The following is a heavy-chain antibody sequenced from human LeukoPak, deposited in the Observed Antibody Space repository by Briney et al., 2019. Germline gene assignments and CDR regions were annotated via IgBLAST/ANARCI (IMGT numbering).Heavy chain of an antibody. CDR3: ARGGDDYGGNPNYDY. V-gene: IGHV4-59*12. CDR2: IYYSGST. D-gene: IGHD4-23*01. J-gene: IGHJ4*02. CDR1: GGSISSYY. Sequence: SSETLSLTCTVSGGSISSYYWSWIRQPPGKGLEWIGYIYYSGSTYYNPSLKSRVTISVDTSKNQFSLKLSSVTAADTAVYYCARGGDDYGGNPNYDYWGQGTLVTVSS.